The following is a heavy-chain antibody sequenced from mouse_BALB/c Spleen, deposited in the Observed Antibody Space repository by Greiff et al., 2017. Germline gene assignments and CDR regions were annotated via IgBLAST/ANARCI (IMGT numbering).Heavy chain of an antibody. J-gene: IGHJ4*01. CDR1: GFTFSSYY. V-gene: IGHV5-6-2*01. CDR3: ARHEYYDAMDY. CDR2: INSNGGST. Sequence: EVQLVESGGGLVKPGGSLKLSCAASGFTFSSYYMSWVRQTPEKRLELVAAINSNGGSTYYPDTVKGRFTISRDNAKNTLYLQMSSLKSEDTALYYCARHEYYDAMDYWGQGTSVTVSS. D-gene: IGHD5-1*01.